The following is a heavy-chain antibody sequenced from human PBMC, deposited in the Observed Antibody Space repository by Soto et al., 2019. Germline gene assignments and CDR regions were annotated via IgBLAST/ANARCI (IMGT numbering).Heavy chain of an antibody. CDR1: GFTFSSYG. Sequence: SGGGVVQPGRSLRLSCAASGFTFSSYGMHWVRQAPGKGLEWVAVIWYDGSNKYYADSVKGRFTISRDNSKNTLYLQMNSLRAEDTAVYYCARDSDYGKFDYWGQGTLVTVSS. CDR2: IWYDGSNK. J-gene: IGHJ4*02. CDR3: ARDSDYGKFDY. V-gene: IGHV3-33*01. D-gene: IGHD4-17*01.